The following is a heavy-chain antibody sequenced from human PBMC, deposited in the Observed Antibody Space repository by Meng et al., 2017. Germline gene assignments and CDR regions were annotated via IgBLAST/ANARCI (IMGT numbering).Heavy chain of an antibody. CDR3: ARGVRLPDY. J-gene: IGHJ4*02. D-gene: IGHD2-15*01. V-gene: IGHV4-34*01. CDR1: GGSFSGSY. CDR2: INHSGRT. Sequence: QMQLQQWGAGMLSPSASLSLTCAVDGGSFSGSYWSWIRQPPGKGLEWIGEINHSGRTNYNPSLKSRVTISVDTSKNQFSLKLSSVTAADTAVYYCARGVRLPDYWGQGTLVTVSS.